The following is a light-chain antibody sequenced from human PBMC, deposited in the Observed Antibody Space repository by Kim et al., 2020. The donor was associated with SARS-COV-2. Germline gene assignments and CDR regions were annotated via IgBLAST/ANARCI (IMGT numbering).Light chain of an antibody. CDR2: VGTGGIVG. CDR1: SGYSNYE. J-gene: IGLJ3*02. Sequence: QPVLTQPPSASASLGASVTLTCTLSSGYSNYEVDWYQQRPGKGPRFVMRVGTGGIVGSKGGGIPDRFSVLGSGLNRYLTIKDIQEEDESDYHCGADHGSGSNFVRVFGGGTQLTVL. CDR3: GADHGSGSNFVRV. V-gene: IGLV9-49*01.